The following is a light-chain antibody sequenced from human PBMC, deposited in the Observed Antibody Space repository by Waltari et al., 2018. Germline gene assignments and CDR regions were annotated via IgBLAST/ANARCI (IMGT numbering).Light chain of an antibody. CDR3: SSYTSTDVV. V-gene: IGLV2-14*01. J-gene: IGLJ2*01. CDR1: SSDVGGYNY. CDR2: DVR. Sequence: QSALTQPASVSGSPGQSITISCTGTSSDVGGYNYVAWYQQHPGKAPKLMIYDVRNRPSGVSNRCSGSKSGNTAALTIAGLQAEDEADYYCSSYTSTDVVFGGGTKLTVL.